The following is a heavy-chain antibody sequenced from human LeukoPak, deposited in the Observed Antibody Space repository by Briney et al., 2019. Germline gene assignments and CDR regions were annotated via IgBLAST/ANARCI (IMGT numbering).Heavy chain of an antibody. CDR1: GFTFSSYG. Sequence: GGSLRLSCAASGFTFSSYGMHWVRQAPGKGLEWVAFIRYDGSNKYYADSVKGRFTNSRDNSKNTLYLQMNSLRAEDTAVYYCAKDRSLYYGMDVWGQGATVTVSS. V-gene: IGHV3-30*02. CDR3: AKDRSLYYGMDV. CDR2: IRYDGSNK. J-gene: IGHJ6*02.